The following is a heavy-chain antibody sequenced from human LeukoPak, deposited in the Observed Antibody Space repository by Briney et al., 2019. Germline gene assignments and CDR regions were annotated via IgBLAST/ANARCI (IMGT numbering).Heavy chain of an antibody. CDR3: ARLIRRSGGYFDY. Sequence: PSETLSLTCTVSGGSISSYYWSWIRQPPGRGLEWIGYIYYSGSTNYNPSLKSRVTISVDTSKNQFSLKLSSVTAADTAVYYCARLIRRSGGYFDYWGQGTLVTVSS. J-gene: IGHJ4*02. CDR1: GGSISSYY. V-gene: IGHV4-59*01. D-gene: IGHD1-26*01. CDR2: IYYSGST.